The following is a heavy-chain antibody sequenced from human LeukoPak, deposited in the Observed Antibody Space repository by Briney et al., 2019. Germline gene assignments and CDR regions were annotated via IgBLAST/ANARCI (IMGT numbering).Heavy chain of an antibody. CDR3: ASLPATFDFWSGTFDY. J-gene: IGHJ4*02. CDR2: IYYSGST. V-gene: IGHV4-39*01. D-gene: IGHD3-3*01. CDR1: GDSINSTTYY. Sequence: PSETLSLNCTVSGDSINSTTYYWGWIRQPPEKGLEWIGSIYYSGSTYSNPSLKSRVTISVDTSKNQFSLKLSSVTAADTAVYYCASLPATFDFWSGTFDYWGQGTLVTVSS.